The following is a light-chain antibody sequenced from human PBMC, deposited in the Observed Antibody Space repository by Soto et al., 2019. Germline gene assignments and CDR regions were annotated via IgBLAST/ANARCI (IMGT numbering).Light chain of an antibody. CDR1: SSDVGGYNY. CDR3: SSFAGNNNLV. Sequence: QSALTQPHSASGSPGQSVTISCTGTSSDVGGYNYVSWYQQHPGKAPKLMISEVSKRPSGVPDRFSGSKSGNTASLTVSGLQAEDEADYYCSSFAGNNNLVFGGGTKLTVI. J-gene: IGLJ2*01. CDR2: EVS. V-gene: IGLV2-8*01.